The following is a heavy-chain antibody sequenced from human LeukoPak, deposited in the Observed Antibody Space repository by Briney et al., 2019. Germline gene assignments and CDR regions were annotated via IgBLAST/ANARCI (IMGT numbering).Heavy chain of an antibody. CDR3: ARAGYYDSSGTDY. CDR1: GFTFSSYE. D-gene: IGHD3-22*01. CDR2: ISSSGSTI. V-gene: IGHV3-48*03. J-gene: IGHJ4*02. Sequence: GGSLRLSCAASGFTFSSYEMNWVRQAPGKGLEWVSYISSSGSTIYYADSVKGRFTISRDNAKNSLYLQMNSLRAEDTAVYYCARAGYYDSSGTDYWGQGILVTVSS.